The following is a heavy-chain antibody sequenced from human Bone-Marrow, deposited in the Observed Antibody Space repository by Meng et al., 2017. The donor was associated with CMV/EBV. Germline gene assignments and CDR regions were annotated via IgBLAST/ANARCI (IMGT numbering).Heavy chain of an antibody. CDR3: AREYRLKYDSSGFDF. J-gene: IGHJ4*02. Sequence: GESLKISCAASGFTFNTYWMHWVRQAPGKGLVWDSRITSDGSSTTYADSVKGRFTISRDNAKNTLYLQMNSLGAEDTAVYYCAREYRLKYDSSGFDFWGQGTLVTVSS. CDR2: ITSDGSST. V-gene: IGHV3-74*01. D-gene: IGHD3-22*01. CDR1: GFTFNTYW.